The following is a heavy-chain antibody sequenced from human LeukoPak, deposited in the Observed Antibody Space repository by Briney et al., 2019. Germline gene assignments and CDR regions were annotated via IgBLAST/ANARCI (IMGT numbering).Heavy chain of an antibody. Sequence: PSETLSLTCTVSGDSITGYYWSWVRQPPGKGLQWIGYIYYSGSTNYSPSLTSRVSISVDMSKNQFSLKLNSVTAADTAVYYCARWSSLAAAKAFDYWGQGTLVTVSS. D-gene: IGHD6-13*01. J-gene: IGHJ4*02. V-gene: IGHV4-59*12. CDR1: GDSITGYY. CDR2: IYYSGST. CDR3: ARWSSLAAAKAFDY.